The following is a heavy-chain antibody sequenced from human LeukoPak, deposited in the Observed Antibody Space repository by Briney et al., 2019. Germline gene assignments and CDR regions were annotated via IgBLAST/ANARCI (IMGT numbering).Heavy chain of an antibody. V-gene: IGHV3-74*01. CDR2: INSDGSCT. CDR3: AELGITMIGGV. Sequence: GGSLRLSCAASGFTFSSYWMHWVRQAPGRGLVWVSRINSDGSCTSYADSVKGRFTISRDNAKNSLYLQMNSLRAEDTAVYYCAELGITMIGGVWGKGTTVTISS. J-gene: IGHJ6*04. D-gene: IGHD3-10*02. CDR1: GFTFSSYW.